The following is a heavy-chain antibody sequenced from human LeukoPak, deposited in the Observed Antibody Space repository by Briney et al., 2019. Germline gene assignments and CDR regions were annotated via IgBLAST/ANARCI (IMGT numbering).Heavy chain of an antibody. CDR1: GGSISSYY. J-gene: IGHJ4*02. V-gene: IGHV4-59*01. D-gene: IGHD6-19*01. Sequence: SETLSLTCTVSGGSISSYYWSWIRQPAGKGLEWIAYIYDTGTTVSNPSLKSRVSMSLDRSKNEFSLQLTSVTAADTAVYYCAGIWYSSGYYFDYWGQGTLVTVSS. CDR3: AGIWYSSGYYFDY. CDR2: IYDTGTT.